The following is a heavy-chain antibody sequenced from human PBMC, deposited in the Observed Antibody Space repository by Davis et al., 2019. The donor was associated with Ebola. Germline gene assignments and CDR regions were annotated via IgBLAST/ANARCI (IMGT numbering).Heavy chain of an antibody. CDR3: VKDLVVVTAISSPKEWDY. CDR1: GFTFSSYT. D-gene: IGHD2-21*02. Sequence: PGGSLRLSCSASGFTFSSYTMHWVRQAPGKGLEYVSAISGDGTDTYYADSVKGRFTISRDNSKNTLYLQMSSLRTEDTAVYYCVKDLVVVTAISSPKEWDYWGQGTRVTVSS. CDR2: ISGDGTDT. V-gene: IGHV3-64D*08. J-gene: IGHJ4*02.